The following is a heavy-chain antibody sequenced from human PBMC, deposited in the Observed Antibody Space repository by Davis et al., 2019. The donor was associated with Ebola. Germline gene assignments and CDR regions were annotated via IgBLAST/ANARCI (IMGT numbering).Heavy chain of an antibody. CDR1: GFTFNYYA. CDR3: ARRGESSSSRRSFVWFDP. J-gene: IGHJ5*02. V-gene: IGHV3-30-3*02. D-gene: IGHD6-6*01. Sequence: GESLKISCAASGFTFNYYAMHWVRQAPGRGLEWVAVISYDGSNKYYADSVKGRFTISRDNAKNSLYLQMNSLRAEDTAVYYCARRGESSSSRRSFVWFDPWGQGTLVTVSS. CDR2: ISYDGSNK.